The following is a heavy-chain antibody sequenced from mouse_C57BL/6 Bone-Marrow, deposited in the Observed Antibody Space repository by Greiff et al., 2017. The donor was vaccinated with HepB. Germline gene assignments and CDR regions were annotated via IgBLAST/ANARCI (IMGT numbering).Heavy chain of an antibody. CDR1: GYTFTSYG. J-gene: IGHJ3*01. CDR3: ARGVWLRRPSY. V-gene: IGHV1-81*01. Sequence: VQLQQSGAELARPGASVKLSCKASGYTFTSYGISWVKQRTGQGLEWIGEIYPRSGNTYYNEKFKGKATLTADKSSSTAYMELRSLTSEDSAVYFWARGVWLRRPSYGGQGTLVTASA. D-gene: IGHD2-2*01. CDR2: IYPRSGNT.